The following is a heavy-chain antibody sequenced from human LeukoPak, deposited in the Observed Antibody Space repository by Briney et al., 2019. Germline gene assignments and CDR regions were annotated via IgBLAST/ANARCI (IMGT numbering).Heavy chain of an antibody. CDR2: IIPIFGTA. CDR1: GGTFSSYA. V-gene: IGHV1-69*05. D-gene: IGHD3-3*01. J-gene: IGHJ4*02. Sequence: ASVKVSCKASGGTFSSYAISWVRQAPGQGLEWMGRIIPIFGTANYAQKFQGRVTITTDESTSTAYMELSSLRSEDTAVYYCARVPGYDFWSGYYDYWGQGTLVTVS. CDR3: ARVPGYDFWSGYYDY.